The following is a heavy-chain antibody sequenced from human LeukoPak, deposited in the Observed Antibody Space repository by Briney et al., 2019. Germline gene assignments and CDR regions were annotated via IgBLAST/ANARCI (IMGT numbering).Heavy chain of an antibody. CDR3: TRRDSSVYYFDY. CDR2: IRSKANTYAT. CDR1: GFTFSGSA. J-gene: IGHJ4*02. Sequence: GGSLRLSCAASGFTFSGSAMHWVRQASGKGLEWLGRIRSKANTYATAYAASVKGRFTISRDDSNNTAYLQMNSLKTEDTAVYYCTRRDSSVYYFDYWGQGTLVTVSS. D-gene: IGHD6-19*01. V-gene: IGHV3-73*01.